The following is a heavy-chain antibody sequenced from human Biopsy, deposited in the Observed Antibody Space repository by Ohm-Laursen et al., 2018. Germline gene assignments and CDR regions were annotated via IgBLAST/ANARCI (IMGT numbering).Heavy chain of an antibody. CDR2: ISPYNGDT. J-gene: IGHJ4*02. V-gene: IGHV1-18*01. D-gene: IGHD3-3*01. Sequence: SVKVSCKASGYTFTNYGISWVRQAPGQGLEWMGWISPYNGDTDYAQKLQGRVTITTDTSTSTAYMDLRSLRSDDTAVYYCARDRWPHVTLLGLVVFDFWGQGTLVSVSS. CDR1: GYTFTNYG. CDR3: ARDRWPHVTLLGLVVFDF.